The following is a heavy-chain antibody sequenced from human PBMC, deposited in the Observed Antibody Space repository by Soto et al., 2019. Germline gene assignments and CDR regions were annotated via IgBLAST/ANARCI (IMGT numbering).Heavy chain of an antibody. CDR3: ARGRVAAAGDGDYFDY. J-gene: IGHJ4*02. D-gene: IGHD6-13*01. CDR1: GYTFTSYD. CDR2: MSPNSGNT. Sequence: ASVKVSCKASGYTFTSYDINWVRQATGQGLEWMGWMSPNSGNTGYAQKFQGRVTMTRNTSISTAYMELSSLRSEDTAVYYCARGRVAAAGDGDYFDYWGQGTLVTVSS. V-gene: IGHV1-8*01.